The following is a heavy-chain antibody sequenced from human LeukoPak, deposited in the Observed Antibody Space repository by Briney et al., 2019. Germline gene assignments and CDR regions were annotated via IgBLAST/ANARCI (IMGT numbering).Heavy chain of an antibody. CDR2: IKQDGSEK. Sequence: GGSLRLSCAASGFTFSSYWMSWVRQAPGKGLEWVANIKQDGSEKYYVDSVKVRFTISRDNAKNSLYLQMNSLRAEDTAVYYCARDEPNLYSGSLGWGQGTLVTVSS. J-gene: IGHJ4*02. CDR3: ARDEPNLYSGSLG. CDR1: GFTFSSYW. D-gene: IGHD1-26*01. V-gene: IGHV3-7*04.